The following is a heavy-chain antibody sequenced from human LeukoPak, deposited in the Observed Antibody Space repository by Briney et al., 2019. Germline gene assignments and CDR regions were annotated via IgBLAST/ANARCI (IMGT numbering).Heavy chain of an antibody. D-gene: IGHD2-2*01. CDR1: GFTFSSYW. CDR2: IKQDGSEK. CDR3: ATVGQLPHLNQKWQNAFDI. J-gene: IGHJ3*02. V-gene: IGHV3-7*01. Sequence: PGGSLRLSCAASGFTFSSYWMSWVRQAPGKGLEWVANIKQDGSEKYYVDSVKGRFTISRDNAKNSLYLQMNSLRAEDTAVYYCATVGQLPHLNQKWQNAFDIWGQGTMVTVSS.